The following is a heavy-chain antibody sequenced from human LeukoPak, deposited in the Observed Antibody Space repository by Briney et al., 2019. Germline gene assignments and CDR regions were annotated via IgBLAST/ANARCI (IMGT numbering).Heavy chain of an antibody. V-gene: IGHV3-73*01. CDR2: IRSKANNYAT. Sequence: GGSLKLSCAASGFTFSDSHMHWVRQASGKGLEWVGHIRSKANNYATAYGASVTGRFTISRDDSKNTAYLQMDSLKTEDTAVYYCSRQVLSVHDYWGQGILVTVSS. D-gene: IGHD4/OR15-4a*01. J-gene: IGHJ4*02. CDR1: GFTFSDSH. CDR3: SRQVLSVHDY.